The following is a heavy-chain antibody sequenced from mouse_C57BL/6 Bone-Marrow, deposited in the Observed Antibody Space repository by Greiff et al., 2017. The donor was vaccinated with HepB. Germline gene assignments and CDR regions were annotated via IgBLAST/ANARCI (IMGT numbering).Heavy chain of an antibody. CDR3: ASDYGGYFDV. CDR1: GYTFTDYY. D-gene: IGHD2-4*01. Sequence: VQLQQSGPVLVKPGASVKMSCKASGYTFTDYYMNWVKQSHGKSLEWIGVINPYNGGTSYNQKFKGKATLTVDKSSSTAYMELNSLTSEDSAVYYCASDYGGYFDVWGTGTTVTVSS. CDR2: INPYNGGT. V-gene: IGHV1-19*01. J-gene: IGHJ1*03.